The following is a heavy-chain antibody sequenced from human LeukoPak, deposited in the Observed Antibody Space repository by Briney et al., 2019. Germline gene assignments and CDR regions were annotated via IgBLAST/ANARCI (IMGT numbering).Heavy chain of an antibody. D-gene: IGHD6-13*01. Sequence: VASVKVSCKASGGTFSSYAISWVRQAPGQGLEWMGGIIPIFGTANYAQKFQGRVTITADESTSTAYMELSSLRSEDTAVYYCARAVSSSWSPGAEYFQHWGQGTLVTVSS. CDR2: IIPIFGTA. CDR3: ARAVSSSWSPGAEYFQH. V-gene: IGHV1-69*13. J-gene: IGHJ1*01. CDR1: GGTFSSYA.